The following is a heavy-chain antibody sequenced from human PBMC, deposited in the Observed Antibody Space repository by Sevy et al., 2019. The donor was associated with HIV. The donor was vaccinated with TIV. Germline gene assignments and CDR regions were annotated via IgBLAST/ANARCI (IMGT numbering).Heavy chain of an antibody. CDR1: GDSISGYY. Sequence: SETLSPTCNVSGDSISGYYWSWIRQPPGKGLEWIGYIYYTRSTNYNPSLKSRVTISKDTSKNQDSLKLSSVIVADTAVYYCARGRPDYYYGMDVWGQGTTVTVSS. V-gene: IGHV4-59*01. CDR2: IYYTRST. J-gene: IGHJ6*02. CDR3: ARGRPDYYYGMDV.